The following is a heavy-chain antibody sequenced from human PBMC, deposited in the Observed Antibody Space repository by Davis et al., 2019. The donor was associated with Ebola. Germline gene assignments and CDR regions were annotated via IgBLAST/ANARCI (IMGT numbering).Heavy chain of an antibody. CDR1: AASFSGYY. V-gene: IGHV4-34*01. D-gene: IGHD4-17*01. CDR2: INHSGST. CDR3: ARGWDGDSHFDY. J-gene: IGHJ4*02. Sequence: MPSETLSLTCAAYAASFSGYYWSWIRQPPGKGLEWIGEINHSGSTNYNPSLKSRVTISVDTSKNQFSLKLSSVTAADTAVYYCARGWDGDSHFDYWGQGTLVTVSS.